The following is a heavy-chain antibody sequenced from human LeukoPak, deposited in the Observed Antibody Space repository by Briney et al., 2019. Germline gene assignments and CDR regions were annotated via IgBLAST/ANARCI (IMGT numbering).Heavy chain of an antibody. D-gene: IGHD3-3*01. CDR3: AKDFWSGYYSGYFDY. V-gene: IGHV3-23*01. CDR2: ISGGGGSI. Sequence: GGSLRLSCAASGFTFSSYAMSWVRQAPGKGLEWVSAISGGGGSIYYADSVKGRFTISRDKSKNTLYLQVNSLRAEDTALYYCAKDFWSGYYSGYFDYWGQGTLVTVSS. CDR1: GFTFSSYA. J-gene: IGHJ4*02.